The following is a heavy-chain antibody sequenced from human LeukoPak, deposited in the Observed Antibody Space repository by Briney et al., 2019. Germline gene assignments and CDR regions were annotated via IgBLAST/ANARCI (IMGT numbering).Heavy chain of an antibody. Sequence: GRSLRLSCVASGITSSNYGMHWVRQAPGKGLEWVAVAWYDGTNEDYADSVKGRFIVSRDISKHTLYLQMNSLRVDDTAVYYCAKPRSDFAYDFDPWGQGTLVTVSS. CDR2: AWYDGTNE. J-gene: IGHJ5*02. CDR3: AKPRSDFAYDFDP. V-gene: IGHV3-33*06. D-gene: IGHD2/OR15-2a*01. CDR1: GITSSNYG.